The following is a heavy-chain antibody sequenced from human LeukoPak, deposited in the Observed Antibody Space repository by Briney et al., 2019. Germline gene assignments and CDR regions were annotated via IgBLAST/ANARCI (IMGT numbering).Heavy chain of an antibody. J-gene: IGHJ4*02. Sequence: ASVKVSCKASGGTFSSYAISWVQQAPGQGLEWMGRIIPILGIANYAQKFQGRVTITADKSTSTAYMELSSLRSEDTAVYYCARDPAYYYDSSGYYYVWGQGTLVTVSS. CDR3: ARDPAYYYDSSGYYYV. V-gene: IGHV1-69*04. D-gene: IGHD3-22*01. CDR2: IIPILGIA. CDR1: GGTFSSYA.